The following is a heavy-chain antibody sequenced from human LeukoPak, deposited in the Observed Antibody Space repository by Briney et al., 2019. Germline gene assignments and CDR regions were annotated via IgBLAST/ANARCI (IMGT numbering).Heavy chain of an antibody. CDR3: AKKDGDF. J-gene: IGHJ4*02. CDR1: GGSISSYY. Sequence: PSETLSLTCTVSGGSISSYYLSWIRQPAGKGLEWIGRIYISGSTNYNPSLKSRVIMSVDTSRNQLSLKLTSLTAADTAVYYCAKKDGDFWGQGTLVSVSS. CDR2: IYISGST. V-gene: IGHV4-4*07.